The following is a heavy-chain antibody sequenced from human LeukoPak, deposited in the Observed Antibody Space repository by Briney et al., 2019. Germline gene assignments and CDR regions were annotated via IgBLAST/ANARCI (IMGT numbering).Heavy chain of an antibody. Sequence: GGSLRLSCAPSGFTFSDHYMDWVRQAPGKGLEWVGRIRNKANSYTTEYAASVKGRFTISRDDSKNSLYLQMNSLKTEDTAVYYCARMLSSKFCSGGSCYSGNYFDYWGQGTLVTVSS. D-gene: IGHD2-15*01. CDR2: IRNKANSYTT. CDR3: ARMLSSKFCSGGSCYSGNYFDY. V-gene: IGHV3-72*01. CDR1: GFTFSDHY. J-gene: IGHJ4*02.